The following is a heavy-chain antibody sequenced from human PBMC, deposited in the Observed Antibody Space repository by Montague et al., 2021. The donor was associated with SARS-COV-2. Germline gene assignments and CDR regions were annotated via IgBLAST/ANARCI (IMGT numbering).Heavy chain of an antibody. J-gene: IGHJ5*02. Sequence: SETLSLTCEVSGASISSNNWWIWVRQSPGKGLEWIGETYHSGSTNYNPSLRSRVTISVDKSKNQFSLKVNSVSAADTAVYYCARLGVVPSPRTCDPWGQGTLVTVSS. D-gene: IGHD3-10*01. CDR3: ARLGVVPSPRTCDP. CDR2: TYHSGST. V-gene: IGHV4-4*02. CDR1: GASISSNNW.